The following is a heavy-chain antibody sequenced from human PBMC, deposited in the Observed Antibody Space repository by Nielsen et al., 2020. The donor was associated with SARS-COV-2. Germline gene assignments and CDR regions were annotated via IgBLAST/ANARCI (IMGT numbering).Heavy chain of an antibody. Sequence: SETLSLTCAVYGGSFSDYHWTWIRQPPGKGLEWIGSIYYSGSTYYNPSLKSRVTISVDTSKNQFSLKLSSVTAADTAVYYCARRPVRYSSGWYEVDYWGQGTLVTVSS. J-gene: IGHJ4*02. V-gene: IGHV4-34*01. CDR3: ARRPVRYSSGWYEVDY. D-gene: IGHD6-19*01. CDR2: IYYSGST. CDR1: GGSFSDYH.